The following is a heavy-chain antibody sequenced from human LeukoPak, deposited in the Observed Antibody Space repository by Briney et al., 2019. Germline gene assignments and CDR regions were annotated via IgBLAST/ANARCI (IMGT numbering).Heavy chain of an antibody. J-gene: IGHJ4*02. CDR2: IIPIFGTA. D-gene: IGHD1-7*01. CDR3: ATANSPLEGWNYPLDY. V-gene: IGHV1-69*05. CDR1: GGTFSSYA. Sequence: SVKVSXKASGGTFSSYAISWVRQAPGQGLEWIGGIIPIFGTANYAQKFQGRVTITTDESTSTAYMELSSLRSEDTAVYYCATANSPLEGWNYPLDYWGQGTLVTVSS.